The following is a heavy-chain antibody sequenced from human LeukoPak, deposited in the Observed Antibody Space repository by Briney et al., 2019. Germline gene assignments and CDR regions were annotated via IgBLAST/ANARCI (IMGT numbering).Heavy chain of an antibody. J-gene: IGHJ6*03. CDR1: GYTFTGYY. Sequence: ASVTVSCKASGYTFTGYYMHWVRQAPGQGLEWMGWINPNSGGTNYTQKFQGRVTMTRDTSISTAYMELSRLRSDDTAVYYCAREGRGAGSSWYPYYYYYYMDVWGKGTTVTVSS. V-gene: IGHV1-2*02. D-gene: IGHD6-13*01. CDR2: INPNSGGT. CDR3: AREGRGAGSSWYPYYYYYYMDV.